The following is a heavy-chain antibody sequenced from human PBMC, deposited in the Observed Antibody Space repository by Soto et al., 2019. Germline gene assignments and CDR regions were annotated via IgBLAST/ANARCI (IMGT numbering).Heavy chain of an antibody. CDR2: INPNSGGT. V-gene: IGHV1-2*04. J-gene: IGHJ6*03. D-gene: IGHD2-15*01. CDR1: GYTFTGYY. Sequence: ASVKVSCKASGYTFTGYYMHWVRQAPGQGLEWMGWINPNSGGTNYAQKFQGWVTMTRDTSISTAYMELSSLRSEDTAVYYCARGLGDIVVVVAATEYYYMDVWGKGTTVTVSS. CDR3: ARGLGDIVVVVAATEYYYMDV.